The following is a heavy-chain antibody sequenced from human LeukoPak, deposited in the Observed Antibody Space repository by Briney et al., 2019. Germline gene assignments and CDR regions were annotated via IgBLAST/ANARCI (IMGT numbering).Heavy chain of an antibody. CDR2: ISGSGGST. V-gene: IGHV3-23*01. CDR1: GFTFSSYA. CDR3: AKRRAAGIAVTGDLDY. Sequence: PGGSLRLSCAPSGFTFSSYAMSWVRQAPGKGLEWVSVISGSGGSTYYADSVKGRFTISRDNSKNTLYLQMNSLRAEDTAVYYCAKRRAAGIAVTGDLDYWGQGTLVTVSS. D-gene: IGHD6-19*01. J-gene: IGHJ4*02.